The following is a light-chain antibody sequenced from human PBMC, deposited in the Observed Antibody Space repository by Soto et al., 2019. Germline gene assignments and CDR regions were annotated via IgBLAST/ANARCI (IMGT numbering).Light chain of an antibody. CDR3: QQRSNWPPYT. J-gene: IGKJ2*01. CDR2: DAS. Sequence: EIVLTQSPATLSLSPGERATLSCRASQSVSSDLAWYQQKPGQAPRLLIHDASNRATGIPARFSGSGSGTDFTPAISSLEPEDFAVYYCQQRSNWPPYTFGQGTKLEIK. V-gene: IGKV3-11*01. CDR1: QSVSSD.